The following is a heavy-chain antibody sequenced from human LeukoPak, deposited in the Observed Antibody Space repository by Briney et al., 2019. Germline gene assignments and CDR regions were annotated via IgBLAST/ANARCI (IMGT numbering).Heavy chain of an antibody. J-gene: IGHJ4*02. CDR3: TIGCGGATAPSDY. CDR2: NNPDSGGT. V-gene: IGHV1-2*02. D-gene: IGHD1-26*01. CDR1: GYAFTVHY. Sequence: SVKLSFTASGYAFTVHYMHWGRQDPGQGLEWVGWNNPDSGGTNYAQKFQGRVTMTRDTSISIAYMELSRLRFDDTALYYCTIGCGGATAPSDYWGQGTLVTVSS.